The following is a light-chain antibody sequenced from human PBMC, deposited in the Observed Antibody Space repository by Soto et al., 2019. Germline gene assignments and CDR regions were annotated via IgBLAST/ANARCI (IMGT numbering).Light chain of an antibody. Sequence: DVVLTQSPLSLPVTLGQPASISCRSSQSLVYSDGNTYLNWFHQRPGKSPRRIMYKVSNRDSGVPDRLRGSGSGTDFSMNVSRVEAEDVGGYYCMQGTHWLWMFGQGTKVEIK. CDR3: MQGTHWLWM. CDR2: KVS. V-gene: IGKV2-30*01. CDR1: QSLVYSDGNTY. J-gene: IGKJ1*01.